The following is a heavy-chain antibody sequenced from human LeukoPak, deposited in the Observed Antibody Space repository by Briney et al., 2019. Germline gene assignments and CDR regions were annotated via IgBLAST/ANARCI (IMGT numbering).Heavy chain of an antibody. CDR1: GFTFSDYY. Sequence: GGSLRLSCAASGFTFSDYYMSWIRQAPGKGLEWVAFIRYDGSNKYYADSVKGRFTISRDNSKNTLYLQMNSLRAEDTAVYYCAKIAAAGSGWFDPWGQGTLVTVSS. CDR3: AKIAAAGSGWFDP. J-gene: IGHJ5*02. CDR2: IRYDGSNK. D-gene: IGHD6-13*01. V-gene: IGHV3-30*02.